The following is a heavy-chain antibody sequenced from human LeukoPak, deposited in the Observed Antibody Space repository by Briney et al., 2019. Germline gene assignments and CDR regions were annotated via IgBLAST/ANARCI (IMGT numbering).Heavy chain of an antibody. J-gene: IGHJ5*02. CDR2: IYYSGST. Sequence: KPSETLSLTCTVSGGSINYYYWMWIRQPPGKGLEWIGYIYYSGSTNYNPSLKSRVTISVDTSKNQFSLKLSSVTAADTAVYYCARGRSRLFDPWGQGTLVTVSS. CDR3: ARGRSRLFDP. D-gene: IGHD5-24*01. V-gene: IGHV4-59*01. CDR1: GGSINYYY.